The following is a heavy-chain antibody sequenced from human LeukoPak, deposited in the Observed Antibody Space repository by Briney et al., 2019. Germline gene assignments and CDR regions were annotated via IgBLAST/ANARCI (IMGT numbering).Heavy chain of an antibody. CDR1: GFTFSSYW. CDR3: ARDRSHMDV. CDR2: IKQDGSEK. Sequence: PGGSLRLSCAAPGFTFSSYWMSWVRQAPGKGLEWVANIKQDGSEKYYVDSVKGRFTISRDNAKNSLYLQMNSLRAEDTAVYYCARDRSHMDVWGKGPRSPSP. V-gene: IGHV3-7*01. J-gene: IGHJ6*03.